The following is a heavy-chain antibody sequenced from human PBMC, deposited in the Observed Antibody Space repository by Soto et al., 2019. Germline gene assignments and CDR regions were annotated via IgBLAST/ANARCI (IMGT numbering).Heavy chain of an antibody. CDR1: GFIFKSYE. Sequence: GGSLRLSCAASGFIFKSYEMNWVRQAPGKGLEWLSYISSSGSTIYYADSVKGRFTISRDNAKNSLYLQMNSLRAEDTAVYYCAKGPVTQNEEYYHYGMDVWGQGTTVTVSS. CDR3: AKGPVTQNEEYYHYGMDV. CDR2: ISSSGSTI. V-gene: IGHV3-48*03. D-gene: IGHD1-1*01. J-gene: IGHJ6*02.